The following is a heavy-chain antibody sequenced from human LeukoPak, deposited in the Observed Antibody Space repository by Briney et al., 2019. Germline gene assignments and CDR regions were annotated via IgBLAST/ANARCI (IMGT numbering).Heavy chain of an antibody. Sequence: ASVKVSCKASGGTFSSYAISWVRQAPGQGLEWMGGIIPIFGTANYAQKFQGRVTITADESTSTAYMELSSLRSEDTAVYYCARENTPRPSGVVIIRYYYYGMDVWGQGTTVTVSS. J-gene: IGHJ6*02. CDR1: GGTFSSYA. D-gene: IGHD3-3*01. CDR2: IIPIFGTA. CDR3: ARENTPRPSGVVIIRYYYYGMDV. V-gene: IGHV1-69*13.